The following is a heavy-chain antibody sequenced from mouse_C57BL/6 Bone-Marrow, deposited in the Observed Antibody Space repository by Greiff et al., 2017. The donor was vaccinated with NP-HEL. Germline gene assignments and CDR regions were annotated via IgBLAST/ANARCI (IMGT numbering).Heavy chain of an antibody. CDR2: IDPEDGDT. CDR1: GFNIKDYY. Sequence: EVKLQQSGAELVRPGASVKLSCTASGFNIKDYYMHWVQQRPEQGLEWIGRIDPEDGDTEYATKFPGKATMTADTPPNTPYLQLSSLSFEATAVYYCYPFYVDYWGQGTTLTVSS. V-gene: IGHV14-1*01. J-gene: IGHJ2*01. CDR3: YPFYVDY.